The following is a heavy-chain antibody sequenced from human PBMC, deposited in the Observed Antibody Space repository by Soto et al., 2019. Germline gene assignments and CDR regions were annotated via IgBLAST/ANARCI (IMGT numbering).Heavy chain of an antibody. J-gene: IGHJ4*02. CDR2: ISGSGAST. CDR3: AHFDWFIDY. Sequence: EVQLLESGGGLVQPGGSLRLSCAASGFTFSSYAMSWVRQAPGKGLEWVSDISGSGASTYYADSVKGRFTISRDNSKNTLYLQMNCLRAEDTAVHYCAHFDWFIDYWGQGTLVTVSS. CDR1: GFTFSSYA. V-gene: IGHV3-23*01. D-gene: IGHD3-9*01.